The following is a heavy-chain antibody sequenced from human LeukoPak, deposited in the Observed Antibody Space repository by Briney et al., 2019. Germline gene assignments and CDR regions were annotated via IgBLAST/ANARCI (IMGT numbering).Heavy chain of an antibody. CDR3: AKGVYEGASWYFDY. J-gene: IGHJ4*02. D-gene: IGHD3-16*01. CDR1: GFTFSGYW. CDR2: INSDGSGT. Sequence: GGSLRLSCAASGFTFSGYWMHWVRQAPGKGLVWVSRINSDGSGTSYADSVKGRFTISRDNAKNSLYLQMNSLRPEDTALYYCAKGVYEGASWYFDYWGQGTLVTVSS. V-gene: IGHV3-74*01.